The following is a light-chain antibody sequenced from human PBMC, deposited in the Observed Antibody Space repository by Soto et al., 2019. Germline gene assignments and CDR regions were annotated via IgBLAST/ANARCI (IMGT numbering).Light chain of an antibody. V-gene: IGKV1-5*03. CDR2: KAS. CDR3: QRYNRYPCT. CDR1: QSISSW. J-gene: IGKJ1*01. Sequence: DIQMTQSPSTLSASVGDRVTITCRASQSISSWLAWYQQKPGKAPKLLIYKASSLESGVPSRFSGSGSGTEFTLTISSLQPYAFATYYCQRYNRYPCTFGQGTKVETK.